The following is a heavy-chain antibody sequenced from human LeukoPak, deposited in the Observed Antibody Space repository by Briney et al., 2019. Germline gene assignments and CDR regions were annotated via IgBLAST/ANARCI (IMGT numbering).Heavy chain of an antibody. CDR3: ASLREGYYYYMDV. J-gene: IGHJ6*03. CDR2: IYYSGST. Sequence: SETLSLTCTVSGGSISSSSYYWGWIRQPPGKGLEWLGSIYYSGSTYYNPSLKSRVTISVDTSKNQFSLKLSSVTAADTAVYYCASLREGYYYYMDVWGKGTTVTISS. D-gene: IGHD5-24*01. CDR1: GGSISSSSYY. V-gene: IGHV4-39*01.